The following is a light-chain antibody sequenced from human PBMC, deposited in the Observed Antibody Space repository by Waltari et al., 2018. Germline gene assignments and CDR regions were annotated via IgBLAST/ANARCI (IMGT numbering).Light chain of an antibody. CDR3: AAWDDRLTVVV. V-gene: IGLV1-47*01. Sequence: QSVLTQPPSASGPPGQRVTISFSGSSPNIGSNYVYWYQQLPGTAPKLLIYTNSERPSGVPDRFSGSKSGTSASLAISGLRSEDEGDYFCAAWDDRLTVVVFGGGTKLTVL. CDR2: TNS. CDR1: SPNIGSNY. J-gene: IGLJ2*01.